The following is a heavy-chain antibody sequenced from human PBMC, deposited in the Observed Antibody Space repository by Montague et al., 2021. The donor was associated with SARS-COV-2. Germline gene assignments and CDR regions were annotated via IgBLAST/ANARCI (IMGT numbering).Heavy chain of an antibody. J-gene: IGHJ6*02. D-gene: IGHD1-26*01. CDR2: IFGGGST. CDR1: GFAVSRNY. Sequence: SLRLSCAASGFAVSRNYMGWVRQAPGKGLEWVSIIFGGGSTNYADSVKGRFTISRDFSQNTLYLQMNSLRAEDTAVYYCAKGGTSYFYGMDVWGQGTMVAVSS. V-gene: IGHV3-66*01. CDR3: AKGGTSYFYGMDV.